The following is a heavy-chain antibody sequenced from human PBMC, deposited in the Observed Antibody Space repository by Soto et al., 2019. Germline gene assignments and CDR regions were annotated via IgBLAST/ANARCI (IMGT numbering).Heavy chain of an antibody. CDR1: GFTFSSYG. D-gene: IGHD5-18*01. V-gene: IGHV3-30*18. CDR3: AKEARDTGDFDY. Sequence: QVQLVESGGGVVQPGRSLRLSCEASGFTFSSYGMHWVRQAPGKGLEWVAVISYDGSNKYYADSVKGRFTISRDNSKNTLYLQMNSLRAEDTAVYYCAKEARDTGDFDYWGQGTLVTVSS. J-gene: IGHJ4*02. CDR2: ISYDGSNK.